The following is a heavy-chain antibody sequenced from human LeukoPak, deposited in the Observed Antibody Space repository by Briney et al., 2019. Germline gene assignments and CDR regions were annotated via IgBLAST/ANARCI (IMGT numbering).Heavy chain of an antibody. J-gene: IGHJ4*02. Sequence: GASVKVSCKASGYTFTGYYMHWVRQAPGQGLEWMGWINPNSGGTNYAQKFQGRVTTTRDTSISTAYMELSRLRSDDTAVYYCARDIVVVPAAIGYWGQGTLVTVSS. V-gene: IGHV1-2*02. CDR1: GYTFTGYY. CDR3: ARDIVVVPAAIGY. CDR2: INPNSGGT. D-gene: IGHD2-2*01.